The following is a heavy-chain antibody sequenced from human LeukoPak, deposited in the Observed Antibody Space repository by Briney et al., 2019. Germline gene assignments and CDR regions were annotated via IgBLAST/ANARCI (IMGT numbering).Heavy chain of an antibody. CDR2: IYHSGST. D-gene: IGHD2-2*01. CDR1: GGSISRGGYD. CDR3: ARVSGYCSSTSCSEFDY. J-gene: IGHJ4*02. V-gene: IGHV4-30-2*01. Sequence: PSQTLSLTCTVDGGSISRGGYDWGWIRQPRGKGREGIGYIYHSGSTYYNPSLKSRVTISVDRSKTQFSLKLSSVTAADTAVYYCARVSGYCSSTSCSEFDYWGQGTLVTVSS.